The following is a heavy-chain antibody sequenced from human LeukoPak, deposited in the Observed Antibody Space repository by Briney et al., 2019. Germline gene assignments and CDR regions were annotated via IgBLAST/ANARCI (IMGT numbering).Heavy chain of an antibody. CDR1: GFTFNTYS. CDR3: ARDTHYYGSGSPAFDI. CDR2: ISSSSSTI. J-gene: IGHJ3*02. V-gene: IGHV3-48*01. Sequence: GGSLRLSCAASGFTFNTYSMNWVRQAPGKGLEWVSYISSSSSTIHYADSVKGRFTISRDNAKNSLHLQMNSLRAEDTAVHYCARDTHYYGSGSPAFDIWGQGTMVTVSS. D-gene: IGHD3-10*01.